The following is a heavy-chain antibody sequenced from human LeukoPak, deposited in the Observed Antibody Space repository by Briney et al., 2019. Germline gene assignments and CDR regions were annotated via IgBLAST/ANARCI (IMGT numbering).Heavy chain of an antibody. D-gene: IGHD3-10*01. CDR3: ARDARYYYGSVLYYYYMDV. V-gene: IGHV3-48*03. Sequence: GGSLRLSCAASGFTFSSYEMNWVRQAPGKGLEWVSYISSSGSTIYYADSMKGRFTISRDNAKNSLYLQMNSLRAEDTAVYYCARDARYYYGSVLYYYYMDVWGKGTTVTISS. CDR2: ISSSGSTI. CDR1: GFTFSSYE. J-gene: IGHJ6*03.